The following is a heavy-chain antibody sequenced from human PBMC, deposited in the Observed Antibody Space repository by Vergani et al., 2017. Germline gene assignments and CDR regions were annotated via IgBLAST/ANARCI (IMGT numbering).Heavy chain of an antibody. CDR2: IYYSGST. Sequence: QLQLQESGSGLVKPSQTLSLTCAVSGGSISSGGYYWSWIRQPPGKGLEWIGSIYYSGSTYYNPSLKSRVTISVDTSKNQFSLKLSSVTAADTAVYYCAKDQSPTGYYYGMDVWGQGTTVTVSS. CDR1: GGSISSGGYY. J-gene: IGHJ6*02. CDR3: AKDQSPTGYYYGMDV. V-gene: IGHV4-30-2*03.